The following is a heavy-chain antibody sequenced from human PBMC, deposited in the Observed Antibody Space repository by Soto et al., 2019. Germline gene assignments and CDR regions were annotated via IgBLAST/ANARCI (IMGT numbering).Heavy chain of an antibody. CDR1: GDSISSGGYS. Sequence: QVQLQESGSGLVKPSQTLSLTCTVSGDSISSGGYSWSWIRQPPRQGLEWIGYIYHTGSTSYSPSLGSRVTMSVDKSKNQFSLSLTSVTAANTALYYCARAHYGPSGYYFDSWGQGALFTVSS. D-gene: IGHD3-22*01. V-gene: IGHV4-30-2*01. CDR2: IYHTGST. CDR3: ARAHYGPSGYYFDS. J-gene: IGHJ4*02.